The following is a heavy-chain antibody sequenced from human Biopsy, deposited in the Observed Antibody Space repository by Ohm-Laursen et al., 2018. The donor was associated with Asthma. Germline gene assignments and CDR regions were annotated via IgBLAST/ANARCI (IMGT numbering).Heavy chain of an antibody. Sequence: LRLSCAASGFAVSRDHMFWVRQAPGKGLEWVSVIYSGGTSRTADSVRGRFTISRDYSKNTLYLQMHSLRAEDTAVYYCARGDSSNWSHYYFDYWGQGTLVTVSS. CDR3: ARGDSSNWSHYYFDY. V-gene: IGHV3-53*01. CDR1: GFAVSRDH. D-gene: IGHD3-22*01. CDR2: IYSGGTS. J-gene: IGHJ4*02.